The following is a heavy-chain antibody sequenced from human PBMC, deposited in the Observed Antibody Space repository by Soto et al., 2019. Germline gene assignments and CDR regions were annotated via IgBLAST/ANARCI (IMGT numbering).Heavy chain of an antibody. CDR3: ARDKRRYIVLMVYAIHAHDY. Sequence: GGSLRLSCAASGFTFSSYAMHWVRQAPGKGLEWVAVISYDGSNKYYADSVKGRFTISRDNSKNTLYLQMNSLRAEDTAVYYCARDKRRYIVLMVYAIHAHDYWGQGTLVTDSS. V-gene: IGHV3-30-3*01. J-gene: IGHJ4*02. CDR2: ISYDGSNK. D-gene: IGHD2-8*01. CDR1: GFTFSSYA.